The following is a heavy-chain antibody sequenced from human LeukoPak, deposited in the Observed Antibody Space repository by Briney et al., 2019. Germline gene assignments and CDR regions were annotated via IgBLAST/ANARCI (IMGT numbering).Heavy chain of an antibody. J-gene: IGHJ3*02. Sequence: ASVKVSCKVSGYTLTELSMHWVRQAPGKGLEWMGGFDPEDGETIYAQKFQGRVTMTEDTSTGTAYMELSSLRSEDTAVYYCATDQLGMAVAGTIDAFDIWGQGTMVTVSS. V-gene: IGHV1-24*01. CDR1: GYTLTELS. CDR3: ATDQLGMAVAGTIDAFDI. CDR2: FDPEDGET. D-gene: IGHD6-19*01.